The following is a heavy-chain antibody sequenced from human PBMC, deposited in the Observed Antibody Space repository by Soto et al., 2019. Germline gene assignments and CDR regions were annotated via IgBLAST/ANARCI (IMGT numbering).Heavy chain of an antibody. D-gene: IGHD3-16*01. J-gene: IGHJ4*02. CDR1: GFTFSSYG. V-gene: IGHV3-30*03. CDR3: TRDIGGRWAY. Sequence: LRLSCAASGFTFSSYGMHWVRQAPGKGLEWVAVISYDGSNKYYADSVRGRFTISRDNARNTLYLEMNSLRAEDTALYYCTRDIGGRWAYWGPGTLVTVSS. CDR2: ISYDGSNK.